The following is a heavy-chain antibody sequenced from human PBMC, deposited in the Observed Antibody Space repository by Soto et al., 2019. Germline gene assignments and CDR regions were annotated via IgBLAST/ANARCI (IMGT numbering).Heavy chain of an antibody. Sequence: GGSLRLSCAASGFTFSSYAMHWVRQAPGKGPEWVAVISYDGSNKYYADSVKGRFTISRDNSKNTLYLQMNSLRAEDTAVYYCARSIAAGPRGYYYGMDVWGQGTTVTVSS. CDR1: GFTFSSYA. J-gene: IGHJ6*02. CDR3: ARSIAAGPRGYYYGMDV. D-gene: IGHD6-13*01. V-gene: IGHV3-30-3*01. CDR2: ISYDGSNK.